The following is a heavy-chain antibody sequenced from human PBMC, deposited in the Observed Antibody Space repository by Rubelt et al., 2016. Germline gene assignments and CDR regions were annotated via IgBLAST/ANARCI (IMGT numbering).Heavy chain of an antibody. J-gene: IGHJ4*02. CDR1: GGSISSSSYY. V-gene: IGHV4-39*07. Sequence: QLQLQESGPGLVKPSETLSLTCTVSGGSISSSSYYWGWIRQPPGKGLEWIGSFSYSGRTYYNPSLKSRVTISEDTSKNQFSLKLRSVTAADTAVYYCARSFMVVSAIDYWGQGTLVTVSS. CDR3: ARSFMVVSAIDY. D-gene: IGHD2-15*01. CDR2: FSYSGRT.